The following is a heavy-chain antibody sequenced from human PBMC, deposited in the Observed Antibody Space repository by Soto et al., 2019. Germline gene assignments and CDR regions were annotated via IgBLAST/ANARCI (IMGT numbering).Heavy chain of an antibody. V-gene: IGHV6-1*01. J-gene: IGHJ4*02. Sequence: SQTLSLTCAISGDSVSSTSAAWNWIRQSPSRGIEWLGRTYYRSKWYNDYAVSVKSRITINPDTSKNQFSLQLNSVTPEDTAVYYCVREGPAGGYEPFDYWGQGTLVTVSS. D-gene: IGHD5-12*01. CDR1: GDSVSSTSAA. CDR3: VREGPAGGYEPFDY. CDR2: TYYRSKWYN.